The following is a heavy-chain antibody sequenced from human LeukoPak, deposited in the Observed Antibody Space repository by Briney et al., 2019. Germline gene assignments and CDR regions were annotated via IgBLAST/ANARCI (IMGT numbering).Heavy chain of an antibody. CDR3: ARVSDLLRYFDWSSYFDY. CDR1: GYTFTSYA. D-gene: IGHD3-9*01. J-gene: IGHJ4*02. V-gene: IGHV3-30-3*01. CDR2: ISYDGSQK. Sequence: SCKASGYTFTSYAMHWVRQAPGKGLEWVAVISYDGSQKYYADSVKGRFTISRDNSKNTLYLQMNSLRAEDTAVYYCARVSDLLRYFDWSSYFDYWGQGTLVTVSS.